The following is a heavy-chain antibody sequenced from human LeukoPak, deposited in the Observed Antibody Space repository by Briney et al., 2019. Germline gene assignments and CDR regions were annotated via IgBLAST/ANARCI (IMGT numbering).Heavy chain of an antibody. V-gene: IGHV3-11*01. CDR3: AREAILDDAFDV. J-gene: IGHJ3*01. CDR1: GFIFSDHY. CDR2: ISNGAGGTI. Sequence: GGSLRLSCAASGFIFSDHYMSWIRQAPGKGLEWISYISNGAGGTIHYADSVKGRFTISRDNAKNSVFLQMNSLRGEDTAVYYCAREAILDDAFDVWGHGTVVTVSS. D-gene: IGHD3-3*02.